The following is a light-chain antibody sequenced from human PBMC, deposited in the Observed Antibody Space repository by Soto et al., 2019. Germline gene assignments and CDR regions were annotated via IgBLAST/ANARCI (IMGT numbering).Light chain of an antibody. J-gene: IGKJ5*01. CDR2: ATS. Sequence: PGERATLSCRASQSMSINYLPCYQHTPGESPRLLIYATSRTATGSPDRCIGSGSGTDFTLTISRLEPEDAAVYFCQQYGSAPPRYTFGQGTRLEI. CDR3: QQYGSAPPRYT. V-gene: IGKV3-20*01. CDR1: QSMSINY.